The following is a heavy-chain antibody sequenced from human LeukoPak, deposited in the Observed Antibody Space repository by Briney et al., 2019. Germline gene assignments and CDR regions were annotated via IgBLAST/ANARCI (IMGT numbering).Heavy chain of an antibody. D-gene: IGHD1-14*01. CDR1: GFTFRNYG. CDR3: AKDLRKSTLGNHPAFDI. Sequence: GGSLRLTCAASGFTFRNYGMSWVRQAPGKGLEWVSTISDSGGSTYYADSVKGRFTISRDTSKNTLYLHMNSLRAEDTAVYYCAKDLRKSTLGNHPAFDIWGQGTMVTVSS. CDR2: ISDSGGST. J-gene: IGHJ3*02. V-gene: IGHV3-23*01.